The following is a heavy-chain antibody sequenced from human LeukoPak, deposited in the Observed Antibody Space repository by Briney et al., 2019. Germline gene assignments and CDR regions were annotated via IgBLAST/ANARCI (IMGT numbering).Heavy chain of an antibody. Sequence: SETLSLTCTVSGGSISSSSYYWGWIRQPPGKGLEWIGSIYYSGSTYYNPSLKSRVTISVDTSKNQFSLKLSSVTAADTAVYYCARVVMAGMDVWGQGTTVTVSS. D-gene: IGHD2-8*01. CDR3: ARVVMAGMDV. CDR1: GGSISSSSYY. CDR2: IYYSGST. V-gene: IGHV4-39*07. J-gene: IGHJ6*02.